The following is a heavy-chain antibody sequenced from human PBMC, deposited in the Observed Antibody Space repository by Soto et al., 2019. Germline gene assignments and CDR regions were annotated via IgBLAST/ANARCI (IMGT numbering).Heavy chain of an antibody. J-gene: IGHJ6*02. CDR2: IIPIFGTA. Sequence: ASVKVSCKASGGTFSSYAISWVRQAPGQGLEWMGGIIPIFGTANYAQKFQGRVTITADESTSTAYMELSSLRSEDTAVYYCARDPPPPVLRYFRPQGYYGMDVWGQGTTVTVSS. CDR3: ARDPPPPVLRYFRPQGYYGMDV. CDR1: GGTFSSYA. D-gene: IGHD3-9*01. V-gene: IGHV1-69*13.